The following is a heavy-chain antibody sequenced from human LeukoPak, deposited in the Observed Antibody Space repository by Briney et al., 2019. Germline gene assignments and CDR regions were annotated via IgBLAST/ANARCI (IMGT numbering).Heavy chain of an antibody. CDR2: VSYGGSNK. V-gene: IGHV3-30*04. D-gene: IGHD6-19*01. J-gene: IGHJ4*02. CDR1: GFTFSSYA. Sequence: PGGSLRRSCVSSGFTFSSYAMHWVRQAPGKGLEWVAVVSYGGSNKYYADSVRGRFTIYRDNSKNTLFLQMNSLRAEDTAVYYCARDQRLGRRYSSGWIPDYWGQGTLVSVSS. CDR3: ARDQRLGRRYSSGWIPDY.